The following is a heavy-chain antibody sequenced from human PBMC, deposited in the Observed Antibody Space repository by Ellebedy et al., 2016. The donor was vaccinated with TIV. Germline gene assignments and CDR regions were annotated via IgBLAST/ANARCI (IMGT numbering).Heavy chain of an antibody. J-gene: IGHJ5*02. CDR2: IYPDDSDT. Sequence: GESLKISCKGSGYSFTSYWIGWVRQMPGKGLEWMGIIYPDDSDTRYSPSFQGQVTISADKSISTAYLQWSSLKASDTAMYYCARVGDTDTVTPPFTWFDPWGQGTLVTVSS. D-gene: IGHD4-17*01. CDR1: GYSFTSYW. V-gene: IGHV5-51*01. CDR3: ARVGDTDTVTPPFTWFDP.